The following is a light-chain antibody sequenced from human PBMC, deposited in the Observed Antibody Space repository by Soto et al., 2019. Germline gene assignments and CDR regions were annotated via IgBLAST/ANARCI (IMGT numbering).Light chain of an antibody. CDR1: QSVNSGY. J-gene: IGKJ1*01. V-gene: IGKV3-20*01. CDR3: HQYGFSPAT. Sequence: EIVLTQSPDTLSLAPEERATISCRASQSVNSGYIAWYRQKRGQAPKLLIFGVSTRATGIPDRFRGSGSGTDFTLTISGLEPEDFAVYFCHQYGFSPATFGQGTKVDIK. CDR2: GVS.